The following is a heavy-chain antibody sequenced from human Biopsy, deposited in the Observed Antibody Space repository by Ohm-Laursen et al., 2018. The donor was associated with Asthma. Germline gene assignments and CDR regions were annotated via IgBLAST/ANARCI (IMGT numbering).Heavy chain of an antibody. CDR1: GFTFGSYG. CDR2: IWFDGSNK. J-gene: IGHJ4*02. D-gene: IGHD3-10*01. CDR3: GRERSYMVDY. V-gene: IGHV3-33*01. Sequence: SLRLSCTASGFTFGSYGLHWVRQAPGKGLEWVADIWFDGSNKHYVDSVKGRFTISRDNSKNTLYLQMNSLRAEDTALYYCGRERSYMVDYWGQGTLVIVSS.